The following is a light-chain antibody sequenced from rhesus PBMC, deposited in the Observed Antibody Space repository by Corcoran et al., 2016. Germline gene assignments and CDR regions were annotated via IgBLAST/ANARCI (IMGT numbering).Light chain of an antibody. J-gene: IGKJ1*01. CDR1: QSVSSY. V-gene: IGKV3-10*01. CDR2: GAS. Sequence: QVILTQSPATLSLSPGERAILSCRASQSVSSYLAWYQQKPGQAPRLLIEGASGRAPGIPDRFSGRGAGTDCPLTIRGLEPDDVGVYHCYQHSSGGTFGQGTKVEIK. CDR3: YQHSSGGT.